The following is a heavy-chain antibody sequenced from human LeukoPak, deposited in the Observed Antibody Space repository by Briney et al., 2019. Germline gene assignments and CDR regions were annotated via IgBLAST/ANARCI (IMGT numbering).Heavy chain of an antibody. D-gene: IGHD3-10*01. CDR1: GFTVSSNY. V-gene: IGHV3-23*01. CDR2: ISPSGDIT. CDR3: AKDDAWLRFGE. J-gene: IGHJ4*02. Sequence: GGSLRLSCAASGFTVSSNYMSWVRQAPGKGLEWVSGISPSGDITYYADSVKGRFTISRDNSKNTLYLEVISLTAEDTAVYYCAKDDAWLRFGEWSQGTLVTVSS.